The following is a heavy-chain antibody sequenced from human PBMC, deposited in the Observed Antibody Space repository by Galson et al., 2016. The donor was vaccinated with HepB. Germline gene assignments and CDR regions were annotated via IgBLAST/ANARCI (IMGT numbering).Heavy chain of an antibody. D-gene: IGHD3-10*01. V-gene: IGHV3-66*01. CDR2: ICAGGDT. J-gene: IGHJ5*01. CDR1: GFIVTSSC. CDR3: TSTRVVLGCCDWYDS. Sequence: SLRLSCAASGFIVTSSCMSWVRQAPGKGLECVSIICAGGDTHYADSVKGRFTISRDNSKNTLYLQMSSLRADDTAVYYCTSTRVVLGCCDWYDSWGQGTLVTVSS.